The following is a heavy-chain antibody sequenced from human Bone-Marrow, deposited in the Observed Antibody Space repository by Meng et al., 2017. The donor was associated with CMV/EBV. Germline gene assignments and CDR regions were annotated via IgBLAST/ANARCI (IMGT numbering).Heavy chain of an antibody. V-gene: IGHV1-69*13. J-gene: IGHJ4*02. CDR1: GGTFSSYA. CDR3: ARGRHPFGELFYFDY. CDR2: IIPIFGTA. D-gene: IGHD3-10*01. Sequence: SVKVSCKASGGTFSSYAISWVRQAPGQGLEWMGGIIPIFGTANYAQKFQGRVTITSDESTSTAYKELSSLRSEDTAVYYCARGRHPFGELFYFDYWGQGTLVTVSS.